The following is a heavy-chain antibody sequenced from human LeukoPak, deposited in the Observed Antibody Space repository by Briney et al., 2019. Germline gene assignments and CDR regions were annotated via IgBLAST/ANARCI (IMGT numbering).Heavy chain of an antibody. J-gene: IGHJ5*02. V-gene: IGHV3-30*04. Sequence: GESLKISCAASGFTFSSYAMHWVRQAPGKGLEWVAAISYDGSNKYYADSVKGRFTISRDNSKNTLYLQMNSLRAEDTAVYYCARPAAAGTAWFDPWGQGTLVTVSS. D-gene: IGHD6-13*01. CDR2: ISYDGSNK. CDR3: ARPAAAGTAWFDP. CDR1: GFTFSSYA.